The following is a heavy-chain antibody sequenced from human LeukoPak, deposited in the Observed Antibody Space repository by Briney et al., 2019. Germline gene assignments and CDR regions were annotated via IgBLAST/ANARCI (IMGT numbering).Heavy chain of an antibody. Sequence: SETLSLTCTVSGGSISSYYWSWIRQPPGKGLEWIGYIYYSGSTNYNPSLKSRVTISVDTSKNQFSLKLSSVTAADTAVYYCARDYYDSSGYYYYISYWGQGTLVTVSS. J-gene: IGHJ4*02. CDR1: GGSISSYY. V-gene: IGHV4-59*01. CDR2: IYYSGST. D-gene: IGHD3-22*01. CDR3: ARDYYDSSGYYYYISY.